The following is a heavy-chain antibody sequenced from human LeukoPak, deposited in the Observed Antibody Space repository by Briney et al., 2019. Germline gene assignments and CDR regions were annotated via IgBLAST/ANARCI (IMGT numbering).Heavy chain of an antibody. Sequence: GASVKVSCKXSGYTFTSYYMHWVRQAPGQGLEWMGIINPSGGSTSYSQKFQGRVTMTRDTSTSPVYMELSSLRSEDTAVYYCARDTVGATAGYWGQGTLITVSS. J-gene: IGHJ4*02. V-gene: IGHV1-46*01. CDR3: ARDTVGATAGY. CDR2: INPSGGST. D-gene: IGHD1-26*01. CDR1: GYTFTSYY.